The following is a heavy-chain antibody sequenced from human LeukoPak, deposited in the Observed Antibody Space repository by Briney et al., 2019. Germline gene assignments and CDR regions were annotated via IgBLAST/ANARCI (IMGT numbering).Heavy chain of an antibody. V-gene: IGHV1-18*01. CDR3: ARDQNYYYGSGTYHNWFDP. CDR2: ISAYNGNT. D-gene: IGHD3-10*01. J-gene: IGHJ5*02. CDR1: GYTFTSHG. Sequence: ASVKVSCKASGYTFTSHGISWVRQAPGQGLEWMGWISAYNGNTNYAQRLQGRVTTTTDTSTSTAYMEVRSLRSDDTAVYYCARDQNYYYGSGTYHNWFDPWGQGTLVTVSS.